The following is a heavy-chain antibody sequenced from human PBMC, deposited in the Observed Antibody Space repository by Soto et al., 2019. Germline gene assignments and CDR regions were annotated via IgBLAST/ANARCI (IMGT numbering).Heavy chain of an antibody. CDR1: GFTLGNYG. Sequence: EVQLVESGGNLVQPGGSLRLSCAASGFTLGNYGMNWVRQAPGKGLEWVSYISISSGSIFYTDSVKGRFTISRDNAKNSLYLQMNSLRDEDTAVYYCVRPAAGSYWYFDLWGRGTLVTVSS. CDR2: ISISSGSI. CDR3: VRPAAGSYWYFDL. D-gene: IGHD6-13*01. V-gene: IGHV3-48*02. J-gene: IGHJ2*01.